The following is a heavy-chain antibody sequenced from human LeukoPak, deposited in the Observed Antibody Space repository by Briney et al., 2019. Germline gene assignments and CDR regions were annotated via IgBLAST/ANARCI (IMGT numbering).Heavy chain of an antibody. Sequence: PSETLSLTCTVSGGSISSYYWSWIRQPPGKGLEWIGYIYYSGSTNYNPSLKSRVTISVDTSKNQFSLKLSSVTAADTAVYYCARAEGFGELYPDVWGKGTTVTVSS. D-gene: IGHD3-10*01. J-gene: IGHJ6*04. CDR3: ARAEGFGELYPDV. V-gene: IGHV4-59*13. CDR1: GGSISSYY. CDR2: IYYSGST.